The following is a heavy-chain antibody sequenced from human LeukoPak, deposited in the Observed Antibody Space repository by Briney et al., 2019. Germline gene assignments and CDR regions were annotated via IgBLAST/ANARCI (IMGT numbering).Heavy chain of an antibody. Sequence: GGSLRLSCAASGFTFDDYGMSWVRQAPGKGLEWVSGINWNGCSTGYADSVKGRFTISRDNAKNSLYLHMNSLRAEDTALYYCGRDQMITFGGVIVAFDYWGQGTLVTVSS. CDR3: GRDQMITFGGVIVAFDY. CDR1: GFTFDDYG. CDR2: INWNGCST. V-gene: IGHV3-20*04. D-gene: IGHD3-16*02. J-gene: IGHJ4*02.